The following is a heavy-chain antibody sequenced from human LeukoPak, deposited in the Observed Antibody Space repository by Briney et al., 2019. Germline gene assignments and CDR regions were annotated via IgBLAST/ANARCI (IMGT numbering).Heavy chain of an antibody. J-gene: IGHJ4*02. D-gene: IGHD6-19*01. CDR1: GGSFSGYY. CDR3: AAAVAGSPY. CDR2: INHSGST. Sequence: PSETLSLTXAVSGGSFSGYYWSWIRQPPGKGLEWIGEINHSGSTNYNPSLKSRVTISVDTSKNQFSLKLSSVTAADTAVYYCAAAVAGSPYWGQGTLVTVSS. V-gene: IGHV4-34*01.